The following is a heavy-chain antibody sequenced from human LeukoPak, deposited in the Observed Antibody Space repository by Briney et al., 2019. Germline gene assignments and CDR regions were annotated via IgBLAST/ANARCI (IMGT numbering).Heavy chain of an antibody. V-gene: IGHV1-69*13. Sequence: ASVKVSCKASGGTFSSYAISWVRQAPGQGLEWMGGIIPIFGTANYAQKFQGRVTITADESTSTAYMELSSLRSEDTAVYYCARVQRTYDSSGYYYYYGMDVWGQGTTATVSS. D-gene: IGHD3-22*01. J-gene: IGHJ6*02. CDR2: IIPIFGTA. CDR3: ARVQRTYDSSGYYYYYGMDV. CDR1: GGTFSSYA.